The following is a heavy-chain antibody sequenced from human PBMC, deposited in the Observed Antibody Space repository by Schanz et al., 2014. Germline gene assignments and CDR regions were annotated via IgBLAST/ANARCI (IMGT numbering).Heavy chain of an antibody. Sequence: EVQLVESGGGLAQPGGSLRLSCAASGITFSGYSMNWVRQAPGKGLEWVSYISGSSSTKYYADSVKGRFTISRDNGKKSLYLQMNSLRAEDTAVYFCARDYESDSAWYMDVWGKGTTVTVSS. J-gene: IGHJ6*03. D-gene: IGHD3-22*01. CDR2: ISGSSSTK. V-gene: IGHV3-48*01. CDR3: ARDYESDSAWYMDV. CDR1: GITFSGYS.